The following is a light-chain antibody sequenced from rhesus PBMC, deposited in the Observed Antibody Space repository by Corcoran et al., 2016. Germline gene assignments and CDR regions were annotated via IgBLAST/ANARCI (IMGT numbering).Light chain of an antibody. J-gene: IGKJ4*01. Sequence: DIQMTQSPSSLSASVGDTVTITCRASQGISSWLAWYQQKPGKAPKLLFYKASSLQSGVPSRFSGSGSGTDFTLTISSLQSEDFATYYCQQYSSRPLTFGGGTKVEIK. CDR1: QGISSW. CDR3: QQYSSRPLT. V-gene: IGKV1-22*01. CDR2: KAS.